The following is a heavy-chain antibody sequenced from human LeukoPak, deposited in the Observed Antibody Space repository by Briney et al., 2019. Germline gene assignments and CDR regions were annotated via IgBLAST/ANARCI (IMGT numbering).Heavy chain of an antibody. Sequence: SETLSLTCAVYGGSFSGYYWSWIRQPPGKGLEWIGYIYYSGSTNYNPSLKSRVTISVDTSKNQFSLKLSSVTAADTAVYYCAGELAAAGRLGMYYFDYWGQGTLVTVSS. D-gene: IGHD6-13*01. V-gene: IGHV4-59*01. CDR1: GGSFSGYY. J-gene: IGHJ4*02. CDR2: IYYSGST. CDR3: AGELAAAGRLGMYYFDY.